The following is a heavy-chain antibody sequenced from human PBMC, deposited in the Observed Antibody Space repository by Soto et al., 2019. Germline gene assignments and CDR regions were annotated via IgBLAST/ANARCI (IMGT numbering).Heavy chain of an antibody. V-gene: IGHV3-7*05. Sequence: PGGSLRLSCAASGFTFSSYWMSWVRQAPGKGLEWVANIKQDGSEKYYVDSVKGRFTISRDNAKNSLYLQMNSLRAEDTAVYYCARGPASFTAMVTSYYYGMDVWGQGTTVTVSS. CDR2: IKQDGSEK. J-gene: IGHJ6*02. D-gene: IGHD5-18*01. CDR1: GFTFSSYW. CDR3: ARGPASFTAMVTSYYYGMDV.